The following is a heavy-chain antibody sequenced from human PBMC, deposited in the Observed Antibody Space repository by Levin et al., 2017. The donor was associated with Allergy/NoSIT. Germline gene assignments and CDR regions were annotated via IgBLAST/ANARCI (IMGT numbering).Heavy chain of an antibody. J-gene: IGHJ4*02. CDR1: GYTFSNYD. Sequence: GESLKISCKPSGYTFSNYDITWVRQAPGQGLEWMGWISGYNGNTNYAQKVQGRVTMTTDTSTSTAYMELRSLRSDDTAVYYCTRGSGSRSSGLGYWGQGTLVTVSS. CDR3: TRGSGSRSSGLGY. CDR2: ISGYNGNT. D-gene: IGHD3-10*01. V-gene: IGHV1-18*01.